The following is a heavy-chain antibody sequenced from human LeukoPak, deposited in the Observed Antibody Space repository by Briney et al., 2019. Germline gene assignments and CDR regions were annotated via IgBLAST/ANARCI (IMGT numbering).Heavy chain of an antibody. CDR1: GGSISSGSYD. J-gene: IGHJ4*02. D-gene: IGHD1-26*01. CDR2: VYYSGST. V-gene: IGHV4-61*01. CDR3: AKHTSSGTSFDN. Sequence: SETLSLTCTVSGGSISSGSYDWSWIRQPPGKGLEWIGYVYYSGSTKYNPSLKNRVTISVDTSKNQFSLRLSSVTAADTAMYYCAKHTSSGTSFDNWGQGTLVTVSS.